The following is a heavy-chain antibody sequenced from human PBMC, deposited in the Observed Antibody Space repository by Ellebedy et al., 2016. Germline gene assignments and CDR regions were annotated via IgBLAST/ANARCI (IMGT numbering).Heavy chain of an antibody. CDR1: GFTVSSSS. V-gene: IGHV3-53*01. Sequence: GGSLRLSCAASGFTVSSSSMTWVRQAPGKGLQWVSIIYTTGVTRYADSVRGRFTISRDSFENTLYLQMNSLRAEDTAVYYCARDYSAYSNDVWGQGTLVTVSS. CDR2: IYTTGVT. D-gene: IGHD5-18*01. CDR3: ARDYSAYSNDV. J-gene: IGHJ4*02.